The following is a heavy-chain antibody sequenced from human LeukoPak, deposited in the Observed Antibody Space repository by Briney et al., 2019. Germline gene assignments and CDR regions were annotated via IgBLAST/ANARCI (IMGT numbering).Heavy chain of an antibody. D-gene: IGHD1-7*01. V-gene: IGHV3-30*02. CDR1: AFTFNNYG. CDR2: IRSDGSNK. J-gene: IGHJ4*02. CDR3: AKRSLELPDY. Sequence: GGSLRLSGAASAFTFNNYGMHWVRQAPGKGLKWVAFIRSDGSNKYYADSVKGRFTISRDNSKNTLDLQMNSLRPEDTAVYYCAKRSLELPDYWGQGTLVTVSS.